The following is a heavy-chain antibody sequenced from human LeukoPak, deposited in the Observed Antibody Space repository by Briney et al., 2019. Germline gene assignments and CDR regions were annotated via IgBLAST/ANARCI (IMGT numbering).Heavy chain of an antibody. V-gene: IGHV3-30*02. CDR3: ATDPERAAAYDAFDI. J-gene: IGHJ3*02. Sequence: GGSLRLSCAASGFTFSSYGMHWVRQAPGKGLEWVAFIRYDGSNKYYADSVKGRFTISRDNSKNTLYLQMNSLRAEDTAVYYCATDPERAAAYDAFDIWGQGTMVTVSS. CDR2: IRYDGSNK. CDR1: GFTFSSYG. D-gene: IGHD6-13*01.